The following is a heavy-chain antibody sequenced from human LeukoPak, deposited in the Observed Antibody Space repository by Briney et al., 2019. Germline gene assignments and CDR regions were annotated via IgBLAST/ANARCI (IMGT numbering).Heavy chain of an antibody. CDR1: GYTFTSYY. V-gene: IGHV1-46*01. CDR2: INPSGGST. J-gene: IGHJ6*02. Sequence: ASVKVSCKASGYTFTSYYMHWVRQAPGQGLEWMGIINPSGGSTSYAQKFQGRVTMTRDTSTSTVYMELSSLRSEDTAVYYCATQTLLDYYYYYGMDVWGQGTTVTVSS. CDR3: ATQTLLDYYYYYGMDV. D-gene: IGHD1-26*01.